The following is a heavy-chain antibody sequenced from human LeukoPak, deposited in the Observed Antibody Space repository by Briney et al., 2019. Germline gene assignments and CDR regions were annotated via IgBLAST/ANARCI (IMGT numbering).Heavy chain of an antibody. V-gene: IGHV3-64*01. D-gene: IGHD5-12*01. CDR1: GFSFSTYA. CDR3: ARRDASGYFSDY. CDR2: ISSNGGNT. Sequence: GGSLRLSCAASGFSFSTYAMSWVRQAPGKGLEYVAAISSNGGNTYYANSVKGRFTISRDNSENTLYLRMGSLRVEDMAVYYCARRDASGYFSDYWGQGTLVTVSS. J-gene: IGHJ4*02.